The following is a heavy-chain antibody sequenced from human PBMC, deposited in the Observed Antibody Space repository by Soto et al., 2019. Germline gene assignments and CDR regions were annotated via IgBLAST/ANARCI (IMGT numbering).Heavy chain of an antibody. J-gene: IGHJ6*02. V-gene: IGHV1-2*04. Sequence: ASVKVSCKASGYSFTDYHIHWVRQAPGQGLEWLARINPKSGGTSTAQKFQGWVTMTTDTSISTASMELTRLTSDDTATYYCARGDSTDCSNGVCSFFYNHDMDVWGQGTTVTVSS. CDR3: ARGDSTDCSNGVCSFFYNHDMDV. CDR1: GYSFTDYH. CDR2: INPKSGGT. D-gene: IGHD2-8*01.